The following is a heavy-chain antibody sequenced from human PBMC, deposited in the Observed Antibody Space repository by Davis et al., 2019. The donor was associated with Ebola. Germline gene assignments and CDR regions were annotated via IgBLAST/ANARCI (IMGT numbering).Heavy chain of an antibody. V-gene: IGHV3-23*01. J-gene: IGHJ4*02. CDR1: GFTFSSYA. D-gene: IGHD6-19*01. CDR3: AKDWPVAGPLDFGFDY. CDR2: ISGSGGST. Sequence: GESLKISCAASGFTFSSYAMSWVRQAPGKGLEWVSGISGSGGSTYHADSVKGRFTISRDNSKNTLYLQMNSLRAEDTAVYYCAKDWPVAGPLDFGFDYWGQGTLVTVSS.